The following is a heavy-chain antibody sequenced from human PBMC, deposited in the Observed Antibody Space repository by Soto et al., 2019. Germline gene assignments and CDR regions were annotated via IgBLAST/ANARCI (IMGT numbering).Heavy chain of an antibody. CDR2: IYYSGST. J-gene: IGHJ4*02. CDR3: ARVGGFGATTIDY. CDR1: GGSISSSSYY. Sequence: SETLSLTCTVSGGSISSSSYYWCWIRQPPGKGLEWIGSIYYSGSTYYNPSLKSRVTISVDTSKNQFSLKLSSVTAADTAVYYCARVGGFGATTIDYWGQGTLVTVSP. D-gene: IGHD3-10*01. V-gene: IGHV4-39*01.